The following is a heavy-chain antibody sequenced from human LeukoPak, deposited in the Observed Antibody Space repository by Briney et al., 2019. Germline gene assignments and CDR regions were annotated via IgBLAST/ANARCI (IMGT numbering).Heavy chain of an antibody. D-gene: IGHD5-12*01. J-gene: IGHJ4*02. CDR2: IYYSGST. Sequence: SETLSLTRTVSGGSISSYYWSWIRQPPGKGLEWIGYIYYSGSTNYNPSLKSRVTISVDTSKNQFSLKLSSVPAADTAVYYSARSPTYGGYPANFDYWGQGTLVTVSS. CDR1: GGSISSYY. V-gene: IGHV4-59*01. CDR3: ARSPTYGGYPANFDY.